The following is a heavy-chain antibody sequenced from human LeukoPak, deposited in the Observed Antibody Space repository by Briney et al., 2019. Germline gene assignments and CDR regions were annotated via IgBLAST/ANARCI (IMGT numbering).Heavy chain of an antibody. CDR3: ARDGNGWYDGGAPFDY. V-gene: IGHV3-53*01. Sequence: PGGSVRLSCAASGFTLSSNYMRWVRQAPGKGLEWVSVFYMSGSTYYADSVKGRVTISRDNSKNTLYLQMNSVRAEDTAVYYCARDGNGWYDGGAPFDYWGQGTLVTVSS. D-gene: IGHD6-19*01. J-gene: IGHJ4*02. CDR1: GFTLSSNY. CDR2: FYMSGST.